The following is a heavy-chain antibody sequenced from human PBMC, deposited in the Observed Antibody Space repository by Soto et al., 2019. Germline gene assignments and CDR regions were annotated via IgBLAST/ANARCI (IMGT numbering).Heavy chain of an antibody. V-gene: IGHV1-69*02. Sequence: QVQLVQSGAEVKKPGSSVKVSCKASVGTFSSYTISWVRQAPGQGLEWMGRIIPILGIANYAQKFQGRVTITADKSTSTAYMELSSLRSEDTAVYYCARGRYYGSGSYLLFDYWGQGTLVTVSS. CDR2: IIPILGIA. CDR3: ARGRYYGSGSYLLFDY. D-gene: IGHD3-10*01. CDR1: VGTFSSYT. J-gene: IGHJ4*02.